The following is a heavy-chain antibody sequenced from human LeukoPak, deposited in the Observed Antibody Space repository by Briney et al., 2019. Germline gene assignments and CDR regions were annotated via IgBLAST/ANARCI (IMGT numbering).Heavy chain of an antibody. J-gene: IGHJ4*02. CDR1: GGSISSGGYY. V-gene: IGHV4-31*03. CDR3: ARSGSYSPYYFDY. CDR2: IYYSGST. D-gene: IGHD1-26*01. Sequence: SQTLSLTCTVSGGSISSGGYYWRWIRQHPGKGLEWIGYIYYSGSTYYNPSLKSRVTISVDTSKNQFSLKLSSVTAADTAVYYCARSGSYSPYYFDYWGQGTLVTVSS.